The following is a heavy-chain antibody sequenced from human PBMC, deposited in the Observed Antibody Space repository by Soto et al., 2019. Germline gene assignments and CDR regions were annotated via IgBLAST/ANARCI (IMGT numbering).Heavy chain of an antibody. CDR1: GFTFSSYA. V-gene: IGHV3-23*01. CDR2: ISGSGGST. J-gene: IGHJ5*02. Sequence: GGSLRLSCAASGFTFSSYAMSWVRQAPGKGLEWVSAISGSGGSTYYADSVKGRFTISRDNSKNTLYLQMNSLRAEDTAVYYCAKVLGWELPPSNWFDPWGQGTLVTVSS. CDR3: AKVLGWELPPSNWFDP. D-gene: IGHD1-26*01.